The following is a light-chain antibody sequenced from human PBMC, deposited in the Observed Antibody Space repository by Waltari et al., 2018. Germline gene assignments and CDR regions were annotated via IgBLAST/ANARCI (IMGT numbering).Light chain of an antibody. CDR3: HQRSSWPLT. J-gene: IGKJ4*01. Sequence: EIVFTQSPATMSLSPGERATISCWASQSVRSYLAWYQQKPGQAPRLLIYDTSNRATDIPARFSGSGSGTDFTLTISSLEPEDFAVYYCHQRSSWPLTFGGGTKVEIK. CDR1: QSVRSY. V-gene: IGKV3-11*01. CDR2: DTS.